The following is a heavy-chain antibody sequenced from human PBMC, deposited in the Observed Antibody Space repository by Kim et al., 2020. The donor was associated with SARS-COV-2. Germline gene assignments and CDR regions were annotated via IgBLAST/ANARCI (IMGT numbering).Heavy chain of an antibody. CDR1: GYTLSTNS. V-gene: IGHV1-18*01. D-gene: IGHD1-1*01. J-gene: IGHJ6*02. CDR2: ISGADGRT. Sequence: ASVKVSCKASGYTLSTNSITWVRQAPGHGLEWMGWISGADGRTLYGQRVQGRVAMTIDTSTNTAYLEVRGLRSDDTAVYYCARVRATGTTVFYFSNGMGVWGQGTTVTVSS. CDR3: ARVRATGTTVFYFSNGMGV.